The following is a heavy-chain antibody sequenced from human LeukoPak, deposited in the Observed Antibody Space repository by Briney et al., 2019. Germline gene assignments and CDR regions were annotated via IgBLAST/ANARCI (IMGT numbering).Heavy chain of an antibody. Sequence: SQTLSLTCTVSGGSISSGGYYWSWIRQHPGTGLEWIGYIYYSGSTYYNPSLKSRVTISVDTSKNQFSLKLSSVTAADTAVYYCAREVAVAGTNWFDHWGQGTLVTVSS. CDR1: GGSISSGGYY. J-gene: IGHJ5*02. V-gene: IGHV4-31*03. CDR3: AREVAVAGTNWFDH. CDR2: IYYSGST. D-gene: IGHD6-19*01.